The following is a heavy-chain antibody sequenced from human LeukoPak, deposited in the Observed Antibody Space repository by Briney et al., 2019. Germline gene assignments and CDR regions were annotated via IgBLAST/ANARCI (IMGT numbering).Heavy chain of an antibody. CDR3: ARDPYCGGGSCYSNYFDY. CDR1: GFTFSDYW. J-gene: IGHJ4*02. CDR2: ISSSSNYT. Sequence: GGSLRLSCAVSGFTFSDYWMTWIRQAPGKGLEWISYISSSSNYTNYADSVKGRFTISRDNAKNSLYLQMNTLRAEDTAVYYCARDPYCGGGSCYSNYFDYWGQGTLVTVSS. V-gene: IGHV3-11*06. D-gene: IGHD2-15*01.